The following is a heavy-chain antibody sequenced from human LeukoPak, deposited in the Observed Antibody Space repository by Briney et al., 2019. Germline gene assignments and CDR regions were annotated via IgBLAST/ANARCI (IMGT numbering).Heavy chain of an antibody. D-gene: IGHD3-10*02. CDR3: AELGITMIGGV. J-gene: IGHJ6*04. CDR1: GFTFSSYS. Sequence: RGSLRLSCAASGFTFSSYSMNWVRQAPGKVLEWVSYISSSGSTIYYADSVKGRFTISRDNAKNSLYLQMNSLRAEDTAVYYCAELGITMIGGVWGKGTTVTISS. CDR2: ISSSGSTI. V-gene: IGHV3-48*04.